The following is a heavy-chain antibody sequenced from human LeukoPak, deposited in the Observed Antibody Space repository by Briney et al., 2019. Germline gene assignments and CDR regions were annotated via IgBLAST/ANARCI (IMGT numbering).Heavy chain of an antibody. CDR2: IRYDGSNQ. CDR1: GFMFSSYG. V-gene: IGHV3-30*02. J-gene: IGHJ4*02. Sequence: GALRLSCAASGFMFSSYGMNWVRQAPGKGLEWVAFIRYDGSNQYYADSVKGRFTISRDSSKNTLYLQMNSLRAEDTAVYYCAKESQLSYSGTFYIDYWGQGTLVTVSS. D-gene: IGHD1-26*01. CDR3: AKESQLSYSGTFYIDY.